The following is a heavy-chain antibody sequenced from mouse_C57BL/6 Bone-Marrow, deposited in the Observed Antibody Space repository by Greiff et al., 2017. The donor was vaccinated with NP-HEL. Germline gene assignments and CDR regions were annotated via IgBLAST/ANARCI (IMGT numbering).Heavy chain of an antibody. V-gene: IGHV1-42*01. Sequence: EVQLQQSGPELVKPGASVKISCKASGYSFTGYYMNWVKQSPEMSLEWIGEINPSTGGTTYNQKFKAKATLTVDKSSSTAYMQLKSLTSEDSAVYYCARGLWLRRDYWGQGTTLTVSS. D-gene: IGHD2-2*01. CDR2: INPSTGGT. CDR3: ARGLWLRRDY. CDR1: GYSFTGYY. J-gene: IGHJ2*01.